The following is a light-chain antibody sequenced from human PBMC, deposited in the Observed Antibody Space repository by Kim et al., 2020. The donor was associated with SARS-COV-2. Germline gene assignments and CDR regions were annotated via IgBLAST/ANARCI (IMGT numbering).Light chain of an antibody. J-gene: IGKJ1*01. Sequence: MSRRERATLSCKASHNVNNRLVWYQQQPGQAPRVLIYDASFRASGVPARFSGSGSGTEFTLTISNLQSDDFAIYYCQQCNDWPWTFGHETKVDIK. CDR1: HNVNNR. V-gene: IGKV3-15*01. CDR2: DAS. CDR3: QQCNDWPWT.